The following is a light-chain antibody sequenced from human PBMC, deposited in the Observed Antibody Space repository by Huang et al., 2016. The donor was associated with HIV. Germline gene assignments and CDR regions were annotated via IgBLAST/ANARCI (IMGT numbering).Light chain of an antibody. CDR1: QSISSN. V-gene: IGKV3-15*01. CDR2: GAS. J-gene: IGKJ2*01. CDR3: QQYNNRYT. Sequence: IVMTQSPATLSVSPGERATLSGRASQSISSNLAWYQQKPGQAPRRLIYGASTRATGIPARFSGSGSGTEFTLTISSLQSEDFAVYYCQQYNNRYTFGQGTKLEIK.